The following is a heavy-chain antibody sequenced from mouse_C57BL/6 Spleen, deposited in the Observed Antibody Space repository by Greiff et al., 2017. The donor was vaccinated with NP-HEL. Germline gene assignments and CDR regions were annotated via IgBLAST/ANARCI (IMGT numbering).Heavy chain of an antibody. Sequence: EVQLQQSGPGLAKPSQTLSLPCSVTGYSITSDYWNWIRKFPGNKLEYMGYISYSGSTYYNPSLKSRISITRDTSKNQYYLQLNSVTTEDTATYYCARRITTVVATGYYWYFDVWGTGTTVTVSS. CDR2: ISYSGST. J-gene: IGHJ1*03. D-gene: IGHD1-1*01. CDR1: GYSITSDY. V-gene: IGHV3-8*01. CDR3: ARRITTVVATGYYWYFDV.